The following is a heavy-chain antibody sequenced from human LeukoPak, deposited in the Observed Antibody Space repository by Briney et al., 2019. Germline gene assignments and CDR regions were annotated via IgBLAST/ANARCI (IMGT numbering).Heavy chain of an antibody. CDR2: IYYSGST. D-gene: IGHD3-10*01. Sequence: SETLSLTCTVSGGSISSSSYYWGWIRQPPGKGLEWIGSIYYSGSTYYNPSLKSRVTISVDTSKNQFSLKLSSVTAADTAVYYCASLWFGESPLGPHFDYWGQGTLVTVSS. CDR3: ASLWFGESPLGPHFDY. CDR1: GGSISSSSYY. V-gene: IGHV4-39*07. J-gene: IGHJ4*02.